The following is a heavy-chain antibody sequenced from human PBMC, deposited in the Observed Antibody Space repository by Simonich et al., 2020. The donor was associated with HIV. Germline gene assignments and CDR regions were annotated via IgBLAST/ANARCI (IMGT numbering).Heavy chain of an antibody. V-gene: IGHV4-59*04. D-gene: IGHD4-17*01. J-gene: IGHJ4*02. Sequence: QVQLQESGPGLVKPSETLSLTCTVSGGSISSYYWGWIRQPPGKGLEWIGSIYLSGSTYYNPSLKSRVTISVDTSKNQFSLKMSSLTAADTAVYYCYGDYGEYYFDHWSQGTLVTVSS. CDR2: IYLSGST. CDR1: GGSISSYY. CDR3: YGDYGEYYFDH.